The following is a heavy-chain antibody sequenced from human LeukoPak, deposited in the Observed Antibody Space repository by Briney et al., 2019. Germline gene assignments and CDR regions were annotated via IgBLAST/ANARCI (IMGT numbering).Heavy chain of an antibody. J-gene: IGHJ5*02. CDR2: ISGSGGST. Sequence: GGSLRLSCAAAGFTFSSYAMSWVRQAPGKGLEWVSSISGSGGSTFYADSVKGRFTISRDNSKNTLYLQMNSLRAEDAALYYCAKGAAAGRQDPNYNWFDPWGQGTLVTVSS. CDR3: AKGAAAGRQDPNYNWFDP. V-gene: IGHV3-23*01. D-gene: IGHD6-13*01. CDR1: GFTFSSYA.